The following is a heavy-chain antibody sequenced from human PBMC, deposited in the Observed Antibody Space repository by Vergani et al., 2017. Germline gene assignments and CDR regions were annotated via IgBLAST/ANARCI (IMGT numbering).Heavy chain of an antibody. J-gene: IGHJ3*02. CDR1: GGSMSSYY. CDR3: ARGNPYVDFDI. Sequence: QVQLQESGPGLVKPSETLFLTCTVSGGSMSSYYWSWIRQPPGKRLEWIGEIYHSGSTNYNPSLKSRVTISVDTSRNQISLKLTSVTATDTAIYFCARGNPYVDFDIWGQGTMITVSS. CDR2: IYHSGST. D-gene: IGHD3-16*01. V-gene: IGHV4-59*08.